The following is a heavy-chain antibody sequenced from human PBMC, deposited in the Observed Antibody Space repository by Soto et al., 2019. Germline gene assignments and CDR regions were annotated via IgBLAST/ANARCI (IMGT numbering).Heavy chain of an antibody. CDR1: GGTFSSYT. V-gene: IGHV1-69*04. D-gene: IGHD3-10*01. J-gene: IGHJ6*03. Sequence: SVKVSCKASGGTFSSYTISWVRQAPGQGLEWMGRIIPILGIANYAQKFQGRVTIAADKSTSTAYMELSSLRSEDTAVYYCARDGDYGSAYYYMAVWGKGTTVTVSS. CDR2: IIPILGIA. CDR3: ARDGDYGSAYYYMAV.